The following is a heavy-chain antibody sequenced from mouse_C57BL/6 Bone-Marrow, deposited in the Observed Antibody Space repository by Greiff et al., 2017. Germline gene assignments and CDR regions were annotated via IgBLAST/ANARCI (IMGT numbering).Heavy chain of an antibody. CDR1: GFTFSSYA. CDR2: ISDGGSYT. J-gene: IGHJ3*01. CDR3: ARENWDFAY. D-gene: IGHD4-1*01. Sequence: EVKLVESGGGLVKPGGSLKLSCAASGFTFSSYAMSWVRQTPEKRLEWVATISDGGSYTYYPENVKGRFTISRDNAKNKLYLQMSQLKSEDTAMYYCARENWDFAYWGQGTLVTVSA. V-gene: IGHV5-4*01.